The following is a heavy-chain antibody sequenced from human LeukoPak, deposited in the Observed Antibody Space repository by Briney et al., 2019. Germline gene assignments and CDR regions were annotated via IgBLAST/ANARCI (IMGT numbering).Heavy chain of an antibody. CDR3: ARRGDIWGYYFDY. CDR1: GFTFSSYG. J-gene: IGHJ4*02. CDR2: IRYDGSNK. V-gene: IGHV3-30*02. Sequence: GGSLRLSCAASGFTFSSYGMHWVRQAPGKGLEWVAFIRYDGSNKYYADSVKGRFTISRDNAKNSLYLQMNSLRAEDTAVYYCARRGDIWGYYFDYWGQGTLVTVSS. D-gene: IGHD7-27*01.